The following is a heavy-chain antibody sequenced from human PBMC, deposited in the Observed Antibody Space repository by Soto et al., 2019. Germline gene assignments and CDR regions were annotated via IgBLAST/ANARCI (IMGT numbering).Heavy chain of an antibody. V-gene: IGHV4-30-4*01. J-gene: IGHJ6*02. CDR2: IYYSGST. D-gene: IGHD6-13*01. CDR3: ARDSSSWYNSALNYYYGMDV. Sequence: SETLSLTCTVSGGSISSGDYYWSWIRQPPGKGLEWIGYIYYSGSTYYNPSLKSRVTISVDTSKNQFSLKLSSVTAADTAVYYCARDSSSWYNSALNYYYGMDVWGQGTTVTVSS. CDR1: GGSISSGDYY.